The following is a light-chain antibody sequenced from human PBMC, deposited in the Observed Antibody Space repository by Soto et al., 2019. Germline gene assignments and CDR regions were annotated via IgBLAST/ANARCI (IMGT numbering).Light chain of an antibody. CDR1: QSISSW. Sequence: DIQMTQSSSTLSGSVGDRVTITCRASQSISSWLAWYQQKPGKAPKLLIYDASSLDSGVPSRFSGSGSGTEFTLTISSLQPDDFATYYCQQYNTYSTFGQGTKV. CDR3: QQYNTYST. CDR2: DAS. J-gene: IGKJ1*01. V-gene: IGKV1-5*01.